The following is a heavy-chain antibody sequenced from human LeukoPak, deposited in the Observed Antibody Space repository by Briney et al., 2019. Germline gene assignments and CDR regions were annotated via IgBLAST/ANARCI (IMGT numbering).Heavy chain of an antibody. Sequence: PSETLSLTCAVSGGSISSGGYSWSWIRQPPGKGLEWIGYIYLSGSTYYNPSLKSRVTISVDRSKNQFSLKLSSVTAADTAVYYCARGELAGKLVGYFDYWGRGTLVTVSS. D-gene: IGHD1-1*01. CDR1: GGSISSGGYS. CDR2: IYLSGST. V-gene: IGHV4-30-2*01. CDR3: ARGELAGKLVGYFDY. J-gene: IGHJ4*02.